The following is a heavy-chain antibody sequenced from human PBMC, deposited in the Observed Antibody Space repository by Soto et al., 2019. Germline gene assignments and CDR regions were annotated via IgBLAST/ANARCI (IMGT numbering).Heavy chain of an antibody. D-gene: IGHD5-12*01. CDR1: GGSISSYY. V-gene: IGHV4-59*01. CDR3: ARAGGYDLGWFDP. J-gene: IGHJ5*02. Sequence: SETLSLTCTVSGGSISSYYWSWIRQPPGKGLEWIGYIYYSGSTNHNPSLKSRVTISVDTSKNQFSLKLSSVTAADTAVYYCARAGGYDLGWFDPWGQGTLVTVSS. CDR2: IYYSGST.